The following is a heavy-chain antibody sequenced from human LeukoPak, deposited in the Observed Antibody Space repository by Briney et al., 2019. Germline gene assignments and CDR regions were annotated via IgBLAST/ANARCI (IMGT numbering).Heavy chain of an antibody. CDR2: ISSSGSTI. CDR1: GFTFSDYY. V-gene: IGHV3-11*01. Sequence: PGGSLRLSCAASGFTFSDYYMSWIRQAPGKGLEWVSYISSSGSTIYYADSVKGRFTISRDNAKNSLYLQMNSLRAEDTAVYYCARAEADYDILPRYFDLWGRGTLVTVSS. CDR3: ARAEADYDILPRYFDL. D-gene: IGHD3-9*01. J-gene: IGHJ2*01.